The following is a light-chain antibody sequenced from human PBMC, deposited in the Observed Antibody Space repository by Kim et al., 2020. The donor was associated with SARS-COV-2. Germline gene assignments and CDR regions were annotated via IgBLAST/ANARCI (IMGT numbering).Light chain of an antibody. Sequence: SSELTQDPAVSVALGQSVSITCQGDSLRTYYPSWFQKKPGQAPVLVIYEKNNRPSGIPDRFSGSRSGNTASLTITGAQAEDEADYYCTSRDSSGNRQLFGGGTQLTVL. CDR2: EKN. CDR3: TSRDSSGNRQL. CDR1: SLRTYY. V-gene: IGLV3-19*01. J-gene: IGLJ3*02.